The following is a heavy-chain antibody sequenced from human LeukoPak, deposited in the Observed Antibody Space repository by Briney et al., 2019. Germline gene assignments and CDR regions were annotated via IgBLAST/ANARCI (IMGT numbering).Heavy chain of an antibody. D-gene: IGHD2-15*01. CDR3: ARTPALYIRLDYFDY. CDR1: GFTFSSYW. Sequence: GGSLRLSCAASGFTFSSYWMHWVRQAPGKGLVWVSRINSDGSSTSYADSVKGRFTISRDNAKNTLYLQMNSLRAEDTAVYYCARTPALYIRLDYFDYWGQGTLVTVSS. V-gene: IGHV3-74*01. J-gene: IGHJ4*02. CDR2: INSDGSST.